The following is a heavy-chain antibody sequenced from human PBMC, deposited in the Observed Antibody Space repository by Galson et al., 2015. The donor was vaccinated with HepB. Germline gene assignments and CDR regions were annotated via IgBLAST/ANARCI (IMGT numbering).Heavy chain of an antibody. Sequence: SVKVSCKASGGTFSSYAISWVRQAPGQGLEWMGRIIPILAIANYAQKFQGRVTITADKSTSTAYMELSSLRSEDTAVYYCARDSHWWGITSIRYYGMDVWDQGTTVTVSS. CDR1: GGTFSSYA. CDR3: ARDSHWWGITSIRYYGMDV. V-gene: IGHV1-69*04. J-gene: IGHJ6*02. CDR2: IIPILAIA. D-gene: IGHD2-8*02.